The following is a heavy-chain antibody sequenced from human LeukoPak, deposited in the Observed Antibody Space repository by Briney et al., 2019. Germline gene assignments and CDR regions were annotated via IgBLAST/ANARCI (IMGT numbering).Heavy chain of an antibody. CDR1: GFTFSSYS. D-gene: IGHD3-10*01. V-gene: IGHV3-7*01. Sequence: GGSLRLSCAASGFTFSSYSMSWVRQAPGKGLEWVANIKQDGSEKYYVDSVKGRFTISRDNAKNSLYLQMNSLRAEDTAVYYCARSGIGELSCDYWGQGTLVTVSS. CDR2: IKQDGSEK. J-gene: IGHJ4*02. CDR3: ARSGIGELSCDY.